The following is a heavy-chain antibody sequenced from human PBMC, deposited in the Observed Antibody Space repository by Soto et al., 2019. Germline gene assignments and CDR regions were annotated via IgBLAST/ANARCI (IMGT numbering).Heavy chain of an antibody. Sequence: QVQLVQSGGGVVQPGGSLRLSCAASGFAFSSYDMHWVRQAPGKGLEWVAVMSFGGTDEYYADPVKGRFTISRDNSENTLYLQMNRLRAEDTAVYYCAKGPDPGLKDSDTFGYYYPFDYWGQGTLVTVSS. D-gene: IGHD3-22*01. CDR2: MSFGGTDE. J-gene: IGHJ4*02. V-gene: IGHV3-30*18. CDR1: GFAFSSYD. CDR3: AKGPDPGLKDSDTFGYYYPFDY.